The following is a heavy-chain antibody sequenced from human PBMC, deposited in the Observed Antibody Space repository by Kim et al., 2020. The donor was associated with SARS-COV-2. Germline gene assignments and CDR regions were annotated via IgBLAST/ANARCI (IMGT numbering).Heavy chain of an antibody. J-gene: IGHJ4*02. V-gene: IGHV3-11*05. D-gene: IGHD4-17*01. Sequence: DSVKGRFTISRDNAKNSLYLQMNSLRAEDTAVYYCARDQDYGGNSRGFDYWGQGTLVTVSS. CDR3: ARDQDYGGNSRGFDY.